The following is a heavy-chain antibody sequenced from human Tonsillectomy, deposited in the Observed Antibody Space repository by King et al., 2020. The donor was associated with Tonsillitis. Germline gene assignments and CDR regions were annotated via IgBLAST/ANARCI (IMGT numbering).Heavy chain of an antibody. D-gene: IGHD2-15*01. V-gene: IGHV4-39*07. CDR2: IFYTGRA. CDR3: VRVSGNIVGDLSEDWYFDL. Sequence: QLQESGPGLVKPSETLSLTCTVSGGFLSSTNYYWGWIRQPPGKGLQWIASIFYTGRAYHNPSLKSRDTISVDTSKNQFSLKLSSVTAADTAVYYCVRVSGNIVGDLSEDWYFDLWGRGTLVTVSS. J-gene: IGHJ2*01. CDR1: GGFLSSTNYY.